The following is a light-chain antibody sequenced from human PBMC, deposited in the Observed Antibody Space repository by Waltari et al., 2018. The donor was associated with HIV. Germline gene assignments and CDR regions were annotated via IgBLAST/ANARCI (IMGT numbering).Light chain of an antibody. CDR3: ASYRNNTFYV. CDR1: RDAIGIYNY. Sequence: HSVLAQPASVSGTPGQSIPISCPGNRDAIGIYNYVSWYVESPGKVPKFIIYDVTKRASGVSHRFSGSKSGNTASLIISGLQAEDEGHYYCASYRNNTFYVFGSGTQVTVL. CDR2: DVT. V-gene: IGLV2-14*01. J-gene: IGLJ1*01.